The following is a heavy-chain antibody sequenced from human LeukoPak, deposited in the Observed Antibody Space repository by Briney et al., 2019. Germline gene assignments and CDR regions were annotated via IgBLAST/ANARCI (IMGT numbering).Heavy chain of an antibody. CDR2: ISYDGSNK. V-gene: IGHV3-30*04. CDR3: AALGIVVVVAATATNWFDP. Sequence: GGSLRLSCAASGFTFSSYAMHRVRQAPGKGLEWVAVISYDGSNKYYADSVKGRFTISRDNSKNTLYLQMNSLRAEDTAVYYCAALGIVVVVAATATNWFDPWGQGTLVTVSS. CDR1: GFTFSSYA. D-gene: IGHD2-15*01. J-gene: IGHJ5*02.